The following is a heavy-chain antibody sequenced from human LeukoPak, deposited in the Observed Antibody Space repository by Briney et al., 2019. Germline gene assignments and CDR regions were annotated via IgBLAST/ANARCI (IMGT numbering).Heavy chain of an antibody. CDR2: INPSGGST. V-gene: IGHV1-46*01. CDR1: GYTFTSYY. J-gene: IGHJ4*02. D-gene: IGHD4-23*01. Sequence: ASVKVSCKASGYTFTSYYMHWVRQAPGQGLEWMGIINPSGGSTSYAQKFQGRVTMTRDMSTSTVYMEPSSLRSEDTAVYYCARDTVTIYGGNPFDYWGQGTLVTVSS. CDR3: ARDTVTIYGGNPFDY.